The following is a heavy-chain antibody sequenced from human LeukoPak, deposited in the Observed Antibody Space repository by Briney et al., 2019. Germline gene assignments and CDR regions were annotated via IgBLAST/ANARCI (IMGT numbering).Heavy chain of an antibody. V-gene: IGHV3-30-3*01. Sequence: GRSLRLSCAASGFTFSSYAMHWVRQAPGKGLEWVAVISYDGSNKYYADSVKGRFTISRDNSKNTLYLQMNSLRAEDTAVYYCAKYDSSGHTLDYWGQGTLVTVSS. CDR3: AKYDSSGHTLDY. CDR2: ISYDGSNK. CDR1: GFTFSSYA. D-gene: IGHD3-22*01. J-gene: IGHJ4*02.